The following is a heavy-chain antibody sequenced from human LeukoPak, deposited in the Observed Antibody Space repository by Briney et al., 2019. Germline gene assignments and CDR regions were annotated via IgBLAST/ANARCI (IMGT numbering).Heavy chain of an antibody. CDR3: ARGVDLVGELDY. D-gene: IGHD1-26*01. Sequence: GGSLRLSCAASGFTFSDYYMNWIRQAPGKGLEWVSYISSSSYTNYADSVKGRFTISRDNAKNSLYLQMNSLRAEDTAVYYCARGVDLVGELDYWGQGTLVTVSS. V-gene: IGHV3-11*05. CDR1: GFTFSDYY. J-gene: IGHJ4*02. CDR2: ISSSSYT.